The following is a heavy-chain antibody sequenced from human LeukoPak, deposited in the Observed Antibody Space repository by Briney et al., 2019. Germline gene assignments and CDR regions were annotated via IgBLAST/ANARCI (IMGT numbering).Heavy chain of an antibody. CDR3: AKSMTLQWRGFFDL. V-gene: IGHV3-23*01. Sequence: GGSLRLSCAASGFTFSTYAMSWVRQAPGKGLEWVSTISDSGANTYYADSVRGRFTISRDNSKNTLYLQKNSLRADDTAIYYCAKSMTLQWRGFFDLWGRGTHVTISS. D-gene: IGHD6-19*01. J-gene: IGHJ2*01. CDR1: GFTFSTYA. CDR2: ISDSGANT.